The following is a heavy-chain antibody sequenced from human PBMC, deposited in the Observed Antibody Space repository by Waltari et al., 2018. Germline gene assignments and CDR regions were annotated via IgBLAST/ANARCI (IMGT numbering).Heavy chain of an antibody. CDR2: ISSSSSYI. J-gene: IGHJ5*02. D-gene: IGHD7-27*01. CDR3: ARDVNWGRFDP. V-gene: IGHV3-21*01. CDR1: GFTFSSYS. Sequence: EVQLVESGGGLVKPGGSLRLSCAASGFTFSSYSMNWVRQAPGKGLEWVSSISSSSSYIYYADAVKGRFTISRDNAKNSLYLQMNSLRAEDTAVYYCARDVNWGRFDPWGQGTLVTVSS.